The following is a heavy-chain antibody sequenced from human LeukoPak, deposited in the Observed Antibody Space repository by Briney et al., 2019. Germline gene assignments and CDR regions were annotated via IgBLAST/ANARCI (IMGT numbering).Heavy chain of an antibody. Sequence: GGSLRLSCAGSGFTFSSYSPHWVRQAPGKELDYVSAISGDGFRTYYANSVKGRFIISRDNSKNTLFLQMGSLRAEDTAVYYCAREGTPGTNDYWGQGTLVTVSS. D-gene: IGHD1/OR15-1a*01. CDR3: AREGTPGTNDY. J-gene: IGHJ4*02. CDR2: ISGDGFRT. V-gene: IGHV3-64*01. CDR1: GFTFSSYS.